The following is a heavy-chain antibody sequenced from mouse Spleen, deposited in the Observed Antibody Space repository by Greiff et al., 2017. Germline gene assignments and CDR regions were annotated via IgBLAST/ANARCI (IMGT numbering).Heavy chain of an antibody. CDR1: GYSFTDYN. V-gene: IGHV1-39*01. Sequence: EVKLQESGPELVKPGASVKISCKASGYSFTDYNMNWVKQSNGKSLEWIGVINPNYGTTSYNQKFKGKATLTVDQSSSTAYMQLNSLTSEDSAVYYCTRSYEFITTASWFAYWGQGTLVTVSA. CDR3: TRSYEFITTASWFAY. CDR2: INPNYGTT. D-gene: IGHD1-2*01. J-gene: IGHJ3*01.